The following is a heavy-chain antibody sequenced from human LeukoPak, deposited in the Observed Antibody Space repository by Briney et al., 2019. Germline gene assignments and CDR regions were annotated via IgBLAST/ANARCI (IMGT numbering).Heavy chain of an antibody. J-gene: IGHJ6*02. CDR1: GFTFSSYA. CDR2: ISYDGSSK. D-gene: IGHD5-24*01. Sequence: PGGSLRLSCAASGFTFSSYAMHWVRQAPAKGLQWVAVISYDGSSKYYTDSVKGRFTISRDNSKNTLYPQMNTLRADDTAVYFCARDLMATIYYYYGMDVWGRGTTVTVSS. V-gene: IGHV3-30-3*01. CDR3: ARDLMATIYYYYGMDV.